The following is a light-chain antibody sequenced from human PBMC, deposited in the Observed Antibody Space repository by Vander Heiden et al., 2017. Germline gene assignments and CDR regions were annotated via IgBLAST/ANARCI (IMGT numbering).Light chain of an antibody. CDR3: AAWNDSRKGVV. V-gene: IGLV1-44*01. CDR1: SSHIGSNT. Sequence: QSVLTHPPSASGPPGQRVAISCSGSSSHIGSNTVNWYQQLPGTAPKRLIYSNNQRPAGVPDRLSGSKSGTSASLASRGVQAEDEADYYCAAWNDSRKGVVFGGGTKLTV. J-gene: IGLJ2*01. CDR2: SNN.